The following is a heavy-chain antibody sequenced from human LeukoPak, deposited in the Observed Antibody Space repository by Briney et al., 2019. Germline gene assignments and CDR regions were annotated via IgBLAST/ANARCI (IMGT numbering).Heavy chain of an antibody. Sequence: SETLSLTCSVSGGSFIDYSWSWIRQPPGKGLEWIGEINHSGITNYNPSLESRITMSVDTSKNQFSLKLSSVTAADTAVYYCARAFPSGYSSGWYFDYWGQGTLVTVSS. CDR1: GGSFIDYS. CDR2: INHSGIT. J-gene: IGHJ4*02. D-gene: IGHD6-19*01. V-gene: IGHV4-34*10. CDR3: ARAFPSGYSSGWYFDY.